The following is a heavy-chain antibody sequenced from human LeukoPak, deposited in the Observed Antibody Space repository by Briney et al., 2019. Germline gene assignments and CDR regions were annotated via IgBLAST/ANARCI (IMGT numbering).Heavy chain of an antibody. CDR2: IIPIFGTA. CDR3: ARDYYDSSGYYRGGDYFDY. D-gene: IGHD3-22*01. CDR1: GGTFSSYA. J-gene: IGHJ4*02. Sequence: ASVKVSCKASGGTFSSYAISWVRQAPGQGLEWMGGIIPIFGTANYAQKFQGRVTITADESTSTAYMELSSLRSEDTAVYYCARDYYDSSGYYRGGDYFDYWGQGTLITVSS. V-gene: IGHV1-69*13.